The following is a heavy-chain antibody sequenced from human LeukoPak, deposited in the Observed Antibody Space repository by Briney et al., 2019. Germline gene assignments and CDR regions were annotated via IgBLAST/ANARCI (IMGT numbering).Heavy chain of an antibody. Sequence: GESLKISCKGSGYSFTSYWISWVRQMPGKGPEWMGRIDPSDSYTNYSPSFQGHVTISADKSISTAYLQWSSLKASDTAMYYCARQGEMATTVDYWGQGTLVTVSS. V-gene: IGHV5-10-1*01. J-gene: IGHJ4*02. D-gene: IGHD5-24*01. CDR1: GYSFTSYW. CDR3: ARQGEMATTVDY. CDR2: IDPSDSYT.